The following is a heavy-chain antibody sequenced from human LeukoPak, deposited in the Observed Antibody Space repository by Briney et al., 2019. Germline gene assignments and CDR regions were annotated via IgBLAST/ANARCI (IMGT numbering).Heavy chain of an antibody. CDR1: GFTVSSSY. Sequence: GGSLRLSCAASGFTVSSSYMSWVRQAPGKGLEWVSVIYRDGSTYNAGSVKGRFTISRDDSRNTLYLQMNSLRAEDTAVYYCARGGGAFCGGDCHRNFDFWGQGTLVTVSS. CDR2: IYRDGST. J-gene: IGHJ4*02. CDR3: ARGGGAFCGGDCHRNFDF. V-gene: IGHV3-66*01. D-gene: IGHD2-21*02.